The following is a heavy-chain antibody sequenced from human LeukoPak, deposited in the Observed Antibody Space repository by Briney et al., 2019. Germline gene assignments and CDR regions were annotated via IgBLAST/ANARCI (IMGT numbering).Heavy chain of an antibody. CDR3: ARVSGGYSSGWYV. CDR1: GGSFSGYY. J-gene: IGHJ4*02. Sequence: SETLSLTCAVYGGSFSGYYWSWIRQPPGKGLEWIGEINRSGSTNYNPSLKSRVTISVDTSKNQFSLKLSSVTAADTAVYYCARVSGGYSSGWYVWGQGTLVTVSS. CDR2: INRSGST. D-gene: IGHD6-19*01. V-gene: IGHV4-34*01.